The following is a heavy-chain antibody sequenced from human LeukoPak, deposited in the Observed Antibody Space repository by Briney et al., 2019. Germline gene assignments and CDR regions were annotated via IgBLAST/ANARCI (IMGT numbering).Heavy chain of an antibody. Sequence: PSETLSLTCTVSGGSISSGDYYWSWIRQPQGKGLEWIGYIYYSGSTYYNPSLKSRVTISVDTSKNQFSLKLSSVTAADTAVYYCARKITYYYDSSGANFDYWGQGTLVTVSS. J-gene: IGHJ4*02. CDR2: IYYSGST. D-gene: IGHD3-22*01. V-gene: IGHV4-30-4*08. CDR3: ARKITYYYDSSGANFDY. CDR1: GGSISSGDYY.